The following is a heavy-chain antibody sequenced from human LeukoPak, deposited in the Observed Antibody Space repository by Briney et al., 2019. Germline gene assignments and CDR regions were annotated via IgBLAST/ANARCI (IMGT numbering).Heavy chain of an antibody. CDR2: ISYDGSNK. V-gene: IGHV3-30*03. J-gene: IGHJ4*02. CDR1: GFTFSSYG. D-gene: IGHD5-12*01. Sequence: GGSLRLSCAASGFTFSSYGMHWVRQAPGKGLEWVAVISYDGSNKYYADSVKGRFTISRDNSKNTLYLQMNSLRDEDTAVYYCARDHGYAFDYWGQGTLVTVSS. CDR3: ARDHGYAFDY.